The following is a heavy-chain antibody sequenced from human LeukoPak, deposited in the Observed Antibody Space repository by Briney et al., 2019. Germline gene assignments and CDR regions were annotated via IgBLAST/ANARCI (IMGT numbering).Heavy chain of an antibody. J-gene: IGHJ4*02. Sequence: PETLSLTCTVSGGSISGYYWSWIRQPPGKGLEWIGYIYNSGTTKYNPSLKSRVTISVDTSKNQFSLKLSSVTAADTALYYCARHRVGCRDIDYWGQGTLVTVSS. V-gene: IGHV4-59*08. CDR1: GGSISGYY. D-gene: IGHD1-26*01. CDR3: ARHRVGCRDIDY. CDR2: IYNSGTT.